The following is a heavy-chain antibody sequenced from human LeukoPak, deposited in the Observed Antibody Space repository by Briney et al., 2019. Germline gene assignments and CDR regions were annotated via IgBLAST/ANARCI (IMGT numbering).Heavy chain of an antibody. D-gene: IGHD3-3*01. J-gene: IGHJ4*02. V-gene: IGHV3-23*01. CDR3: AKDIEEKITIFGVVTH. CDR1: GFTFSSYA. CDR2: ISGSGGST. Sequence: GGSLRLSCAASGFTFSSYAMSWVRQAPVKGLEWVSAISGSGGSTYYADSVKGRFTISRDNSKNTLYLQMNSLRAEDTAVYYCAKDIEEKITIFGVVTHWGQGTLVTVSS.